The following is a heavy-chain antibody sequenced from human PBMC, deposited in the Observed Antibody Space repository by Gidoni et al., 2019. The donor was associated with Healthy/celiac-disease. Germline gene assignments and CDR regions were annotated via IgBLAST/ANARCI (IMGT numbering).Heavy chain of an antibody. J-gene: IGHJ6*03. V-gene: IGHV3-53*01. CDR2: IYSGGST. CDR3: AREVGYCSSTSCYYYYYMDV. D-gene: IGHD2-2*01. CDR1: GFTVSSNY. Sequence: EVQLVESGGGLIQPGGSLRLSCEASGFTVSSNYMSWVRQAPGKGLEWVSVIYSGGSTYYADSVKGRFTISRDNSKNTLYLQMNSLRAEDTAVYYCAREVGYCSSTSCYYYYYMDVWGKGTTVTVSS.